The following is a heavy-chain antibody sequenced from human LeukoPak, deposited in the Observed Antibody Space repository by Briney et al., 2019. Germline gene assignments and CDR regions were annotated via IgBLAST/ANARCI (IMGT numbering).Heavy chain of an antibody. J-gene: IGHJ4*02. V-gene: IGHV1-8*01. D-gene: IGHD6-19*01. CDR3: ARGLPRTPVAGL. CDR2: MNPNSGNT. Sequence: GASVKVSCKASGYTFTSYDINWVRQATGQGLEWMGWMNPNSGNTGYAQKFQGRVTMTRNTSISTVYMELSSLTSEDTAVYYCARGLPRTPVAGLWGQGTLVTVSS. CDR1: GYTFTSYD.